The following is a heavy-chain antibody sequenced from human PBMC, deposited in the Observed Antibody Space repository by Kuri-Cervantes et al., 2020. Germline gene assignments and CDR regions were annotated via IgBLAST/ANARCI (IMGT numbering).Heavy chain of an antibody. CDR1: GYSISSGYY. D-gene: IGHD3-10*01. Sequence: SKTLSLTCAASGYSISSGYYWGWIRQPPGKGLEWIGSIYHSGSTYYNPSLKSRVTISVDTSKNQFSLKLSSVTAADTDVYYCERERRTTMVRGVHDWFDPWGQGTLVTVSS. J-gene: IGHJ5*02. V-gene: IGHV4-38-2*02. CDR2: IYHSGST. CDR3: ERERRTTMVRGVHDWFDP.